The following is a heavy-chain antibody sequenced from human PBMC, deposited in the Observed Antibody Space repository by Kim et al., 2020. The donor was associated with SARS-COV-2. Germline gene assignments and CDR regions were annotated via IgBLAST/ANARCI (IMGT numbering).Heavy chain of an antibody. J-gene: IGHJ4*02. CDR3: AKWGDSLGEDS. CDR1: GFTFSTRF. CDR2: IGGSGDST. Sequence: GGSLRLSCAGSGFTFSTRFMTWVRLAPGKGLEWVSGIGGSGDSTYYADSVKGRFTISRDNSKNTVYLQMSSLRVDDTALYYCAKWGDSLGEDSWGQGTLVTVSS. D-gene: IGHD3-10*01. V-gene: IGHV3-23*01.